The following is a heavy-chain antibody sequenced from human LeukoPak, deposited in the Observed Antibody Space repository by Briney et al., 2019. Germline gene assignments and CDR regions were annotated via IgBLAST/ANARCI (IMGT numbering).Heavy chain of an antibody. J-gene: IGHJ6*03. V-gene: IGHV5-51*01. D-gene: IGHD2-8*01. CDR3: ARHMGHCNNGVCLDYYMDV. CDR1: GYSFTNYC. CDR2: IYPGDSDT. Sequence: GESLKISCKGSGYSFTNYCIGWVRQMPGKSLEWMGIIYPGDSDTRYSPSFQGQVTISADKSISTAYLQWSSLKASDTAMYYCARHMGHCNNGVCLDYYMDVWGKGTTVTVSS.